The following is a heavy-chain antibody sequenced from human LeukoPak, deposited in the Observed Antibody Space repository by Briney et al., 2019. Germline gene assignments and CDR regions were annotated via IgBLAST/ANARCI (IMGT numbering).Heavy chain of an antibody. V-gene: IGHV3-23*01. D-gene: IGHD4-17*01. CDR2: ISGSGGST. J-gene: IGHJ4*02. Sequence: GGSLRLSCAAPGFTFSSYAMSWVRHAPGKGLEWVSAISGSGGSTYYANSVEGRFTISRDNSKNTLYLQMNGLRAEDTAVYYCANHDYGDYYYFDYWGQGTMPTVSS. CDR3: ANHDYGDYYYFDY. CDR1: GFTFSSYA.